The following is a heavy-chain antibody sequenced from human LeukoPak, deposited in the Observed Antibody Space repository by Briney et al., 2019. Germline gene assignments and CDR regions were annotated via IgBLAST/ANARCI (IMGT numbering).Heavy chain of an antibody. D-gene: IGHD3-10*01. CDR2: ISGSGGST. J-gene: IGHJ6*03. V-gene: IGHV3-23*01. CDR1: GFTFSIYA. CDR3: AKSYRGVVRGGSYYYYYMDV. Sequence: GGSLRLSCAASGFTFSIYAMSWVRQAPGKGLEWVSAISGSGGSTYYADSVKGRFTISRNNSKNTLYLQMNSLRAEDTAIYYCAKSYRGVVRGGSYYYYYMDVWGKGTTVTVSS.